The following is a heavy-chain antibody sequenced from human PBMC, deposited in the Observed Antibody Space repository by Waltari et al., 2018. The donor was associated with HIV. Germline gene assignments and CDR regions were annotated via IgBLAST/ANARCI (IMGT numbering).Heavy chain of an antibody. D-gene: IGHD3-10*01. V-gene: IGHV3-11*01. CDR2: FSPRGESI. CDR1: AFSLSDYY. J-gene: IGHJ6*02. CDR3: TRHRGAILLSSGRDGLDV. Sequence: QVQLVESGGGLVKPGGPMRLSCAASAFSLSDYYMSWIRQAPEKGRVWVSSFSPRGESIDYPESFRGRFTISRDNAENSLHLQVHSLRAEDTALYYCTRHRGAILLSSGRDGLDVWGQGTTVTVSS.